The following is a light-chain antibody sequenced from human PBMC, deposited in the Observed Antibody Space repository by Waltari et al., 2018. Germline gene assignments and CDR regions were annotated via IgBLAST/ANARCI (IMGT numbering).Light chain of an antibody. J-gene: IGKJ3*01. Sequence: EIVLTQSPGPLSLSPGETATLSCRASQTVTRSYLTWYQHKPGQAPRLLIYAASSRASGVPDRFSGSGSGTEFTLTISRLEPEDFAVYYCQQYGNSGSFGPGTTVDI. V-gene: IGKV3-20*01. CDR3: QQYGNSGS. CDR2: AAS. CDR1: QTVTRSY.